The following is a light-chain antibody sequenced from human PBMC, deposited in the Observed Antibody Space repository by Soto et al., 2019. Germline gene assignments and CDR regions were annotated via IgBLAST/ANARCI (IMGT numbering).Light chain of an antibody. V-gene: IGLV2-14*01. J-gene: IGLJ1*01. CDR3: NSYTSSNTFV. CDR1: SSDVGGYNY. CDR2: EVS. Sequence: QSALTQPASVSGSPGQSITISCSGTSSDVGGYNYVSWYQQHPGKAPKLMISEVSNRPSGVSNRFYGSKSGNTASLPISGLQAEDEADYYCNSYTSSNTFVFGTGTKVTVL.